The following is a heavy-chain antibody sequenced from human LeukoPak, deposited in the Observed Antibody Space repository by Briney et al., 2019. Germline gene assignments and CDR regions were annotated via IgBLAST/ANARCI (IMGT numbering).Heavy chain of an antibody. CDR1: GGSVSSGSYY. D-gene: IGHD5-12*01. CDR3: ASSTRRYSGYDPKNDY. V-gene: IGHV4-61*01. CDR2: IYYSGST. Sequence: SETLSLTCTVSGGSVSSGSYYWSWIRQPPGKGLEWTGYIYYSGSTNYNPSLKSRVTISVDTSKNQFSLKLSSVTAADTAVYYCASSTRRYSGYDPKNDYWGQGTLVTVSS. J-gene: IGHJ4*02.